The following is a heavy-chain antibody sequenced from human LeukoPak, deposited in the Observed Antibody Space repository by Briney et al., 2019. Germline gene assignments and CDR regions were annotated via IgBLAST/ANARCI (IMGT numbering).Heavy chain of an antibody. J-gene: IGHJ4*02. CDR3: ARVTFDRGYGCYY. Sequence: SVKVSCKASGGTFSSYAISWVRQAPGQGLEWMGRIIPILGIANYAQKFQGRVTITADKSTSTAYMELSSLRSEDTAVYYCARVTFDRGYGCYYWGQGTLVTVSS. CDR2: IIPILGIA. D-gene: IGHD5-18*01. V-gene: IGHV1-69*04. CDR1: GGTFSSYA.